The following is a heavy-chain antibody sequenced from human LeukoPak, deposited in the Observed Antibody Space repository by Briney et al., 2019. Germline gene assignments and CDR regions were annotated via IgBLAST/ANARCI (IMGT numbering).Heavy chain of an antibody. CDR1: GYTFTSYD. Sequence: ASVKVSCKASGYTFTSYDINWVRQATGQGLEWMGWMNPNSGNTGYAQKFQGRVTITRNTSISTAYMELSSLRSEDTAVYYCARSPADDGVVTIKWFDPWGQGTLVTVSS. CDR3: ARSPADDGVVTIKWFDP. J-gene: IGHJ5*02. D-gene: IGHD3-3*01. CDR2: MNPNSGNT. V-gene: IGHV1-8*03.